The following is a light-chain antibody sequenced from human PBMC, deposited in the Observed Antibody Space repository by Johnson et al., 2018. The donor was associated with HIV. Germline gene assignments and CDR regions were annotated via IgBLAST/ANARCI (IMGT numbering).Light chain of an antibody. CDR2: DNN. CDR1: SSNIGKNY. V-gene: IGLV1-51*01. Sequence: QSVLTQPPSVSAAPGQKVTISCSGSSSNIGKNYVSWYQQLPGTAPKLLIYDNNKRPSGIPDRFTVSKSGPSATLVLTGLQTGDEADYYCGTWDSSLRAYVFGTGTKVTVL. J-gene: IGLJ1*01. CDR3: GTWDSSLRAYV.